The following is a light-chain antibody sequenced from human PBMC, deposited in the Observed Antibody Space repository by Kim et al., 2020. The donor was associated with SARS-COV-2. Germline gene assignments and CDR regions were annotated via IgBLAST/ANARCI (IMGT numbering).Light chain of an antibody. V-gene: IGKV1-5*03. J-gene: IGKJ1*01. CDR3: QQYNSYQT. CDR2: TAS. Sequence: DIQMTQSPSTLSASVGDRIIITCRASQSISRWLDWYQQKPGKAPKLLIHTASSLESGVTSRFSGSGSGTEFTLIISSLQPDDFATYCHQQYNSYQTFGQGTKVDIK. CDR1: QSISRW.